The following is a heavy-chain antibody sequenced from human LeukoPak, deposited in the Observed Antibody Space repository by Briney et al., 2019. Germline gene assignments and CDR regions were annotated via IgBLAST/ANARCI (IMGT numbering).Heavy chain of an antibody. J-gene: IGHJ4*02. Sequence: SETLSLTCAVSGGSISTYYWSWIRQPPGKGLEWIGYIYYTGSTNYNPSLKSRLTISVDTSKNQFSLKLSSVTAADTAVYYCARHYGSGSWGFDYWGQGTLVTVSS. CDR3: ARHYGSGSWGFDY. D-gene: IGHD3-10*01. V-gene: IGHV4-59*01. CDR2: IYYTGST. CDR1: GGSISTYY.